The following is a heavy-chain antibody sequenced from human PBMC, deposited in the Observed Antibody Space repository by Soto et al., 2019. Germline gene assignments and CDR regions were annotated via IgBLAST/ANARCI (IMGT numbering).Heavy chain of an antibody. CDR1: GDSVSSNGAC. D-gene: IGHD5-18*01. Sequence: SQTLSLTCVISGDSVSSNGACWNWIRQSPSRGLEWLGRTYYRSKWFLDYAASVQSRMTINPDTSRNQSSLQLNSVTPEDTAVYYCARGDDTAMVMENWFDPWGQGTLVTVSS. V-gene: IGHV6-1*01. J-gene: IGHJ5*02. CDR3: ARGDDTAMVMENWFDP. CDR2: TYYRSKWFL.